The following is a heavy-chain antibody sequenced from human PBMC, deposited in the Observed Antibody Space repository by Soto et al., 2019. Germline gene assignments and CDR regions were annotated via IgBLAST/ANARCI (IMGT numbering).Heavy chain of an antibody. D-gene: IGHD1-1*01. J-gene: IGHJ6*02. CDR3: ARDRTTIPNYYFYGMDV. V-gene: IGHV1-46*01. CDR1: GYTFTSYY. Sequence: QVQLVQSGAEVRKPGASLKVSCKASGYTFTSYYIHWVRQAPGQGLEWMGIIDPTGHCTTYAHSFQGRLTMTSDSSTNTVYMELGGLISDDTAVYYCARDRTTIPNYYFYGMDVWGLGTTVTVS. CDR2: IDPTGHCT.